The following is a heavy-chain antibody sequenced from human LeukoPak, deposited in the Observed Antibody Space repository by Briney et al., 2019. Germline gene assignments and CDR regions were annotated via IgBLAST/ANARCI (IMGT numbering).Heavy chain of an antibody. V-gene: IGHV1-18*01. D-gene: IGHD3-9*01. Sequence: ASVKVSCKASGYTFTSYGISWVRQAPGQGLEWMGWISAYNGNTNYAQKLQGRVTMTRDTSISTAYMELSRLRSDDTAVYYCARGDILGEYNWFDPWGQGTLVTVSS. J-gene: IGHJ5*02. CDR3: ARGDILGEYNWFDP. CDR2: ISAYNGNT. CDR1: GYTFTSYG.